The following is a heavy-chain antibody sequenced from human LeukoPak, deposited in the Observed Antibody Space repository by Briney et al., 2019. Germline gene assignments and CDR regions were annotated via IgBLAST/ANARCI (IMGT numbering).Heavy chain of an antibody. V-gene: IGHV3-21*01. Sequence: PGGSLRLSCAASGFTFTSFSFNWVRQAGGKGLEWVSSINTVATYIYYADRVRGRLTISRDNAKNSVYLQMDSLRAEDTGVYYCARLRRNGDSGGFYYYYDYWGQGTLVTVSS. D-gene: IGHD3-22*01. CDR3: ARLRRNGDSGGFYYYYDY. J-gene: IGHJ4*02. CDR1: GFTFTSFS. CDR2: INTVATYI.